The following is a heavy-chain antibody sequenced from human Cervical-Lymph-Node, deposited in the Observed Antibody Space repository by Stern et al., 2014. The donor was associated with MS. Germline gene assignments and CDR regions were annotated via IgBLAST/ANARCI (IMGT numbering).Heavy chain of an antibody. CDR1: GFTFDDYA. Sequence: EVQLVESGGGLAQPGRSLRLSCAASGFTFDDYAMHWVRQAPGKGLECVSGISWNSGNIAYADSVKGRFTISRQNGRNSVYLQMNSLRPEDTAFYYCARDSPPYGLFDYWGQGTLVTVSS. V-gene: IGHV3-9*01. D-gene: IGHD4-17*01. CDR2: ISWNSGNI. J-gene: IGHJ4*02. CDR3: ARDSPPYGLFDY.